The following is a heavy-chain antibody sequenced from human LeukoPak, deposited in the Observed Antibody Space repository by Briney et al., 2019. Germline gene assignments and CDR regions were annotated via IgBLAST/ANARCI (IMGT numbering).Heavy chain of an antibody. CDR3: ARDAHSRLATIKKLGYYMDV. CDR1: GGTFSSYA. V-gene: IGHV1-69*01. Sequence: ASVKVSCKASGGTFSSYAISWVRQAPGQGLEWMGGIIPIFGTANYAQKFQGRVTITADESTSTAYMELSSLRSEDTAVYYCARDAHSRLATIKKLGYYMDVWGKGTTVTVSS. J-gene: IGHJ6*03. CDR2: IIPIFGTA. D-gene: IGHD5-24*01.